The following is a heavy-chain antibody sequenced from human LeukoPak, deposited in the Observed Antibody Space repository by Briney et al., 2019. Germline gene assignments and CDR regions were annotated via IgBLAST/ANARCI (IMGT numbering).Heavy chain of an antibody. Sequence: PSETLSLTCSVSDDSITMYYWTWIRQPPGKGLEWIGYVDHTGSTNFNPSLNGRVSISRDTTNNLFSLRLRSVTAADTAVYYCARGDLITISFWGQGTLVTVSS. J-gene: IGHJ4*02. D-gene: IGHD3-3*01. CDR2: VDHTGST. V-gene: IGHV4-59*01. CDR3: ARGDLITISF. CDR1: DDSITMYY.